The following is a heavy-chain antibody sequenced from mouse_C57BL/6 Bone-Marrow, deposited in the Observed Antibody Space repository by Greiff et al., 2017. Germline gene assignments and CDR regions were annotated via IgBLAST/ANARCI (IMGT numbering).Heavy chain of an antibody. Sequence: EVQGVESGGDLVKPGGSLKLSCAASGFTFSSYGMSWVRQTPDKRLEWVATISSGGSYTYYPDSVKGRFTISRDNAKNTLYLQMSSLKSEDTAMYYCASLITTFDYWGQGTTLTVSS. V-gene: IGHV5-6*01. CDR2: ISSGGSYT. D-gene: IGHD1-1*01. J-gene: IGHJ2*01. CDR1: GFTFSSYG. CDR3: ASLITTFDY.